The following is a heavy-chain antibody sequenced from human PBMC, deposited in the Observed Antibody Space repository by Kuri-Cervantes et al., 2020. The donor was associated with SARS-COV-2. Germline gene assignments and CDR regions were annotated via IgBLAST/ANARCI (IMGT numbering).Heavy chain of an antibody. J-gene: IGHJ6*03. D-gene: IGHD6-19*01. CDR3: AKDQGIAVAGTEGWLYYYYYMDV. CDR2: IGGDDRT. Sequence: GESLKISCTASGFTFSPNAMSWVRQAPGKGLEWVSGIGGDDRTHYADSVKGRLIISRDNFRNTLYLQMNSLRAEDTAVYYCAKDQGIAVAGTEGWLYYYYYMDVWGKGTTVTVSS. V-gene: IGHV3-23*01. CDR1: GFTFSPNA.